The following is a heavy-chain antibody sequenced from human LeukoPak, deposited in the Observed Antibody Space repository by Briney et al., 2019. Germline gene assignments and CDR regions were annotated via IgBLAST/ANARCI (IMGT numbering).Heavy chain of an antibody. Sequence: SETLSLPCTVSGGSISPYFWSWMRPTPGKGLEWIGYISYTGSTNYNPALKSRVTISVDTSKNQFSLQLTSVTAADTAVYYCARDDYRGVTNFDPWGQGTLVTVSS. CDR1: GGSISPYF. D-gene: IGHD3-10*01. CDR2: ISYTGST. V-gene: IGHV4-59*01. CDR3: ARDDYRGVTNFDP. J-gene: IGHJ5*02.